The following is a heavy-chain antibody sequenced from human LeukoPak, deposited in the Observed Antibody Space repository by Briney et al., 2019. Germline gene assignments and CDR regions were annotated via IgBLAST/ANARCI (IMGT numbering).Heavy chain of an antibody. Sequence: GGSLRLSCAASGFTFSRYWMSWVRQAPGKGLEWVANIKEEGSEKYYVGSVKGRFTISGDNAKNSLCLQMNSLRAEDTAVYHCAREYYGSFQFWGQGTLVTVSS. CDR3: AREYYGSFQF. D-gene: IGHD4-17*01. V-gene: IGHV3-7*04. J-gene: IGHJ4*02. CDR2: IKEEGSEK. CDR1: GFTFSRYW.